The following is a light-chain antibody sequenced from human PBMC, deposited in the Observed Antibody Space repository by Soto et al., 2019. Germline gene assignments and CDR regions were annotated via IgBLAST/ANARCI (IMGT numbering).Light chain of an antibody. CDR3: QQYKSSPRT. J-gene: IGKJ2*02. CDR1: QSVATW. V-gene: IGKV1-5*03. Sequence: DFQMTQSPSTLSASVGDGVSITCRVSQSVATWLAWYKQKPGEAPQLLIYKASSLHSGVPSRFSGSGSGTQFTLTISSLQPDDFATYYCQQYKSSPRTFGPGTILEIK. CDR2: KAS.